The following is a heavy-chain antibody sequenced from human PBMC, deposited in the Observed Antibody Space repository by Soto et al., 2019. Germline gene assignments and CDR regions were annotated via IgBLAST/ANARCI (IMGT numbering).Heavy chain of an antibody. CDR1: GGCISSYY. Sequence: SETLALTCTVSGGCISSYYWSWIRQHPGKGLEWIGYIYYSGSTNYNPSLKSRVTISVDTSKNQFSLKLSPVTAADTAVYYCARQSVVVPAAPLDPWGQGTLVTVSS. V-gene: IGHV4-59*08. D-gene: IGHD2-2*01. J-gene: IGHJ5*02. CDR2: IYYSGST. CDR3: ARQSVVVPAAPLDP.